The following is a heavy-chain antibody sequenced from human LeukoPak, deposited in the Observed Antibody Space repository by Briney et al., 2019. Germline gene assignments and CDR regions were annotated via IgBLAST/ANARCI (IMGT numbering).Heavy chain of an antibody. CDR2: INTRNGNT. Sequence: GASVKVSCKASGYTFSNYAIHWVRQAPGQRLEWMGWINTRNGNTEYSQKFQGRVTMTTDTSTTTAYLELRSLRSDDTAVYYCARDEDYGIFVNIDYWGQGTLVTVSS. CDR3: ARDEDYGIFVNIDY. D-gene: IGHD4-17*01. J-gene: IGHJ4*02. CDR1: GYTFSNYA. V-gene: IGHV1-3*04.